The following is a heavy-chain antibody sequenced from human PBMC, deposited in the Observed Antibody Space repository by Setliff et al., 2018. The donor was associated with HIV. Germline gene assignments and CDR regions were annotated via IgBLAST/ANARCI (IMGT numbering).Heavy chain of an antibody. CDR1: GGSFSSFT. Sequence: SVKVSCKASGGSFSSFTISWVRQPPGQGLEWMGGIIPALGTAKYAQKFQGRVTMTADESTSTVYMELSSLRSEDTAVYYCATGEMATTRGWFFDNWGQGTLVTVSS. D-gene: IGHD3-16*01. J-gene: IGHJ4*02. CDR2: IIPALGTA. CDR3: ATGEMATTRGWFFDN. V-gene: IGHV1-69*13.